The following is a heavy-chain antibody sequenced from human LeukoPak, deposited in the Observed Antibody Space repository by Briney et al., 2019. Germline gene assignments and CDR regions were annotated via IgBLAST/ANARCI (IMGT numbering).Heavy chain of an antibody. V-gene: IGHV1-2*02. CDR2: INLNSGGT. CDR3: ASLWFGEYQYY. Sequence: GASVKVSCKASGYTFTCYFMHWVRQAPGQGLEWMGWINLNSGGTNYAQKFQGSVTMTRYTSISTVYMELNRLRSDDTAVYYCASLWFGEYQYYWGQGTLVTVSS. D-gene: IGHD3-10*01. CDR1: GYTFTCYF. J-gene: IGHJ4*02.